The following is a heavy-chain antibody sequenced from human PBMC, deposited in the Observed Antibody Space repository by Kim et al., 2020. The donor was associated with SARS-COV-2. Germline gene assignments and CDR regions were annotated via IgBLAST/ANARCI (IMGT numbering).Heavy chain of an antibody. V-gene: IGHV4-39*01. Sequence: SETLSLTCTVSGGSISSSSYYWGWIRQPPGKGLEWIGSIYYSGSTYYNPSLKSRVTISVDTSKNQFSLKLSSVTAADTAVYYCARRLSGSYYSNVYFDYWGQGTLVTVSS. J-gene: IGHJ4*02. CDR1: GGSISSSSYY. CDR2: IYYSGST. CDR3: ARRLSGSYYSNVYFDY. D-gene: IGHD1-26*01.